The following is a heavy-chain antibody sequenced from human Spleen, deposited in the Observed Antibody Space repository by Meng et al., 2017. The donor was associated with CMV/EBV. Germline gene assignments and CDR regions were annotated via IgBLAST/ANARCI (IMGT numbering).Heavy chain of an antibody. Sequence: CTVSGGSISSGGYYWSWIRQLPGKGLEWIGYIYYSGSTYYKPSLMRRVTISVDTAKNHFSLNLSSVTAADTAVYYCARARNRAFDYWGRGTLVTVSS. CDR1: GGSISSGGYY. V-gene: IGHV4-31*03. CDR2: IYYSGST. J-gene: IGHJ4*02. CDR3: ARARNRAFDY. D-gene: IGHD1-14*01.